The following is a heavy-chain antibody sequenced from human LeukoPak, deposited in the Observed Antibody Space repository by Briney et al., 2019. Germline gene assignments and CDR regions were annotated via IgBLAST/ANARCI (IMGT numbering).Heavy chain of an antibody. Sequence: SETLSLTCTISGGSISSGDYYWSWIRQPPGKGLEWIGYIYYSGSTYYNPSLKSRVTISVDTSKNQFSLKLSSVTAADTAVYYCARVGASGSGWPMDAFDIWGQGTMVTVSS. CDR2: IYYSGST. V-gene: IGHV4-30-4*01. CDR3: ARVGASGSGWPMDAFDI. CDR1: GGSISSGDYY. D-gene: IGHD6-19*01. J-gene: IGHJ3*02.